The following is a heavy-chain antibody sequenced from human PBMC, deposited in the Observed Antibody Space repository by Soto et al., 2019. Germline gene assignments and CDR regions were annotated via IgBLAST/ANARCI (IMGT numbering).Heavy chain of an antibody. V-gene: IGHV5-51*01. CDR2: IYPGDSDT. Sequence: PGESLKISCKGSGYSFTSYWIGWVRQMPGKGLEWMGIIYPGDSDTRYSPSFQGQVTISADKSISTAYLQWSSLKASDTAMYYCARHSMVTPPSDAFDIWGHGTMVTVSS. D-gene: IGHD4-4*01. CDR1: GYSFTSYW. CDR3: ARHSMVTPPSDAFDI. J-gene: IGHJ3*02.